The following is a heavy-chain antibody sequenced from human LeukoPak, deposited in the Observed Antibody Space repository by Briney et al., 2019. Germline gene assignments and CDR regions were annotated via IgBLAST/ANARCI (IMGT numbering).Heavy chain of an antibody. CDR3: ARDIIVADTSAYDI. V-gene: IGHV3-7*01. CDR2: IRQDGINK. D-gene: IGHD5-12*01. J-gene: IGHJ3*02. CDR1: GFTFSDYW. Sequence: GGSLRLSCAASGFTFSDYWMTWVRQAPGKGLEWVASIRQDGINKYYVESVKGRLTISRDNAKNSLYLQLNSLRADDTAVYYCARDIIVADTSAYDIWGHGTMVTVSS.